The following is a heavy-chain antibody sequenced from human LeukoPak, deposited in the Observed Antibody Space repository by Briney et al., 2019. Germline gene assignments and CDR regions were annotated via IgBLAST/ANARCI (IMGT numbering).Heavy chain of an antibody. CDR3: ARGVYIAAAQYGY. Sequence: PSETLSLTCAVYGGSFSGYYWSWIRQPPGKGLEWIGEINHSGSTNYNPSLKSRVTISVDTSKNRFSLKLNSVTAADTAVYYCARGVYIAAAQYGYWGQGTLVTVSS. CDR2: INHSGST. V-gene: IGHV4-34*01. J-gene: IGHJ4*02. CDR1: GGSFSGYY. D-gene: IGHD6-13*01.